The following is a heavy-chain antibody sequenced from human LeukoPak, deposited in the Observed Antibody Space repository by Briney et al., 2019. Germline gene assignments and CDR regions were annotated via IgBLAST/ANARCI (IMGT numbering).Heavy chain of an antibody. CDR1: GGSISSYY. CDR2: IYYTGST. Sequence: NPSETLSLTCTVSGGSISSYYWSWIRQPPGKGLEWIGDIYYTGSTNYNPSLKSRVTISVDTSKNQFSLQLSSVTAADTAVYYCARDNVRRRARYGVDVWGQGTTVTVSS. CDR3: ARDNVRRRARYGVDV. D-gene: IGHD6-6*01. V-gene: IGHV4-59*01. J-gene: IGHJ6*02.